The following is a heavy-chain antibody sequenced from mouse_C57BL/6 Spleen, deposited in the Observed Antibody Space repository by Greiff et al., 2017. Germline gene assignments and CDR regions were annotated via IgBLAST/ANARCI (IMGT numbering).Heavy chain of an antibody. CDR1: GYAFTNYL. CDR3: ARSYDGFDY. V-gene: IGHV1-54*01. CDR2: INPGSGGT. J-gene: IGHJ2*01. Sequence: VKLMESGAELVRPGTSVKVSCKASGYAFTNYLIEWVKQRPGQGLEWIGVINPGSGGTNYNEKFKGKATLTADKSSSTAYMQLSSLTSEDSAVYFCARSYDGFDYWGQGTTLTVSS. D-gene: IGHD2-12*01.